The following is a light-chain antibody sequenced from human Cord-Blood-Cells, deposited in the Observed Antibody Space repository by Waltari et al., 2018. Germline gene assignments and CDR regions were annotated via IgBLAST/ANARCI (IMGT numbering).Light chain of an antibody. Sequence: DIQMTQSPSSLSASVGDRVTITCQASQDISNYLNWYQQKPGKVPKLLIYDASNLETGVPSRFSGSGSGTDFTFTISSLQPEDIATYYCQQYDNLRLFTFGPGTKVDIK. CDR3: QQYDNLRLFT. V-gene: IGKV1-33*01. J-gene: IGKJ3*01. CDR1: QDISNY. CDR2: DAS.